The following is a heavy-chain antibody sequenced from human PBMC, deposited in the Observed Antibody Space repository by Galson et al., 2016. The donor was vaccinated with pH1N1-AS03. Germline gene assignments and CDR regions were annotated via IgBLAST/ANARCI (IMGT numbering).Heavy chain of an antibody. V-gene: IGHV4-39*01. D-gene: IGHD2-2*01. J-gene: IGHJ5*02. CDR3: ASVSLAYCSSTSCFRFDP. CDR1: GDSLNSKIHY. CDR2: LYYDGHT. Sequence: ETLSLTCTVSGDSLNSKIHYWAWIRQPPGKGLEWIGSLYYDGHTNYNPSLKSRISMSVDTSKNQLSLILNSVTAADTAVYYCASVSLAYCSSTSCFRFDPWGQGTLVTVSS.